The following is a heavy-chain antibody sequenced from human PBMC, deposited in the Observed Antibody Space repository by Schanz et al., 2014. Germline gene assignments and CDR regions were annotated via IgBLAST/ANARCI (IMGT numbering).Heavy chain of an antibody. V-gene: IGHV1-69*02. CDR2: IIPILGIA. Sequence: QVQLVQSGPEVKKPGSSVKVSCQAFGDTFSTYVVVCVRQAPGQGLEWMGRIIPILGIANYAQKFQGRVTITADRSTSTAYMELSSLRSEDTAVYYCARSNYYDNSDYYNSFDYWGQGTLVTVSS. D-gene: IGHD3-22*01. CDR3: ARSNYYDNSDYYNSFDY. CDR1: GDTFSTYV. J-gene: IGHJ4*02.